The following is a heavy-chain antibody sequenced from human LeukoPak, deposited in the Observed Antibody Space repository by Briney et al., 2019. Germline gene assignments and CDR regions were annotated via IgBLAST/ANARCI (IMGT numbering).Heavy chain of an antibody. CDR1: GFTFSLYG. D-gene: IGHD3-3*01. Sequence: GGSLRLSCAASGFTFSLYGMQWVRQAPGKGLQWVAFIRYDASNEYYVDSVKGRFTISRDNSENALYLQMNSLRTEDTAVYYCARFDYWSGFYPLDHWGQGTLVTVSS. CDR2: IRYDASNE. CDR3: ARFDYWSGFYPLDH. J-gene: IGHJ4*02. V-gene: IGHV3-30*02.